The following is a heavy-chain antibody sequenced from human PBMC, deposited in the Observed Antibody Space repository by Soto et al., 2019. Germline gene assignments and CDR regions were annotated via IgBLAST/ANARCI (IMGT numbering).Heavy chain of an antibody. V-gene: IGHV3-74*01. J-gene: IGHJ4*02. Sequence: PGGSLRLSCAASGFTFSSDWMHWVRQAPGKGVVWVLRINSDGSSTSYADSVKSRFTISRDNAKNTLYLQMNTRRAEDTAVYYGATVGTIHLPIAAAGHLDYCGQGTLVTVSS. CDR3: ATVGTIHLPIAAAGHLDY. D-gene: IGHD6-13*01. CDR1: GFTFSSDW. CDR2: INSDGSST.